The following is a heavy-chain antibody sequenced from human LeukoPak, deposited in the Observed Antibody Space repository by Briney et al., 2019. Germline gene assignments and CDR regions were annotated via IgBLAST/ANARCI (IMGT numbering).Heavy chain of an antibody. Sequence: GEALKISWKGSGYSFTNYWNGWVRQMPGKGLEWMGIIYPGDSDTRYSPSFQGQVTISADKSISTAYLQWSSLKASDTAMYYCARLGVDLPDTYYYYYMDVWGKGTTVTVSS. V-gene: IGHV5-51*01. D-gene: IGHD3-16*01. J-gene: IGHJ6*03. CDR2: IYPGDSDT. CDR1: GYSFTNYW. CDR3: ARLGVDLPDTYYYYYMDV.